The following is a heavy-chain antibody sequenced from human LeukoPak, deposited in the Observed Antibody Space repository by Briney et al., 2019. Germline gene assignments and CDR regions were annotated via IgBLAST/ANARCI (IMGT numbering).Heavy chain of an antibody. V-gene: IGHV3-30*02. Sequence: GGSLRLSCAASGFTFSSYGMHWVRQAPGKGLGWVAFIRYDGSNKYYADSVKGRFTISRDNSKNTLYLQMNSLRAEDTAVYYCAKDPDSSSWSQYFQHWGQGTLVTVSS. CDR3: AKDPDSSSWSQYFQH. D-gene: IGHD6-13*01. CDR1: GFTFSSYG. J-gene: IGHJ1*01. CDR2: IRYDGSNK.